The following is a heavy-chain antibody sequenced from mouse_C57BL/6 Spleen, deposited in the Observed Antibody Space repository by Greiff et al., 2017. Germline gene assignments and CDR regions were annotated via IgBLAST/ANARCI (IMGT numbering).Heavy chain of an antibody. CDR3: TTSHAY. CDR1: GFNIKDDY. J-gene: IGHJ3*01. V-gene: IGHV14-4*01. Sequence: ELQLVESGAELVRPGASVKLSCTASGFNIKDDYMHGVKQRPEQGLEWIGWIDPENGDTEYASKFQGKATITADTSSNTAYLQLSSLTSEDTAVYYCTTSHAYWGQGTLVTVSA. CDR2: IDPENGDT.